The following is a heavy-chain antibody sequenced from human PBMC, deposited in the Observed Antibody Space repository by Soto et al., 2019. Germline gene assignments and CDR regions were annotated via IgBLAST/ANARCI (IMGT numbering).Heavy chain of an antibody. CDR1: GGSVSSGSYY. CDR3: ARDGEILYSSGWYGWFGP. J-gene: IGHJ5*02. V-gene: IGHV4-61*01. D-gene: IGHD6-19*01. Sequence: QVQLQESGPGLVKPSETLSLTCTVSGGSVSSGSYYWSWIRQPPGKGLEWIGYIYYSGSTNYNPSLKSRGTISVDTSKNQFSLKLSSVTAADTAVYYCARDGEILYSSGWYGWFGPWGQGTLVTVSS. CDR2: IYYSGST.